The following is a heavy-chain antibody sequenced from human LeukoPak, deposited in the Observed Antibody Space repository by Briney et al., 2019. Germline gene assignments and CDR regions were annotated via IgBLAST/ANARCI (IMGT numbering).Heavy chain of an antibody. J-gene: IGHJ4*02. Sequence: ASVQVSCKASGYTFTSYDINWVRQATGQELDWMGWMNPNSGNTGYAQKFQGRVTMTRNTSISTAYMELSSLRSEDTAVYYCARTRVYGVRGVGVDYWGQGTLVTVSS. CDR2: MNPNSGNT. CDR3: ARTRVYGVRGVGVDY. V-gene: IGHV1-8*01. D-gene: IGHD3-10*01. CDR1: GYTFTSYD.